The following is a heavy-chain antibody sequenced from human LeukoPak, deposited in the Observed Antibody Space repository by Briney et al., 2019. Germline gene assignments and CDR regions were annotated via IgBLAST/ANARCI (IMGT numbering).Heavy chain of an antibody. D-gene: IGHD2-2*01. CDR3: ARDRKDIVVVPAAPTGYYYYYYMDV. Sequence: GGSLRLSCAASGFTFDDYGMSWVRHAPGKGLEWVSGINWNGGSTVYADSVKGRFTISRDNAKNSLYLQMNSLRAEDTALYYCARDRKDIVVVPAAPTGYYYYYYMDVWGKGTTVTVSS. CDR1: GFTFDDYG. J-gene: IGHJ6*03. V-gene: IGHV3-20*04. CDR2: INWNGGST.